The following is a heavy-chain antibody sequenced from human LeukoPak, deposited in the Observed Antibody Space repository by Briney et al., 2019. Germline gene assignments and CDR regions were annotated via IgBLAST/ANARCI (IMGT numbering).Heavy chain of an antibody. CDR1: GFTFSSYG. D-gene: IGHD5-18*01. CDR3: AKDQLRYSYGPYYFDY. V-gene: IGHV3-30*18. J-gene: IGHJ4*02. CDR2: ISYDGSNK. Sequence: GGSLRLSCAASGFTFSSYGMHWVRQAPGKGLEWVAVISYDGSNKYYADSVKGRFTISRDNSKNTLYLQMNSLRAEDTAVYYCAKDQLRYSYGPYYFDYWGQGTLVTVSS.